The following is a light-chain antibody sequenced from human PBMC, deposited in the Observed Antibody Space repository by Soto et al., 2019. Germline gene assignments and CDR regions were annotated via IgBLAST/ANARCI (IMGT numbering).Light chain of an antibody. J-gene: IGKJ1*01. V-gene: IGKV1-5*03. CDR2: KAS. CDR1: QHIRDL. Sequence: IQMTQSPSMVSASVGDKVIITCRASQHIRDLLAWYQQRPGKAPELLSYKASHLQTGVPSRFSGTGFGTEFTLTFTSLQPDDLATYYCQHYDHYPWTFGQGTKVEV. CDR3: QHYDHYPWT.